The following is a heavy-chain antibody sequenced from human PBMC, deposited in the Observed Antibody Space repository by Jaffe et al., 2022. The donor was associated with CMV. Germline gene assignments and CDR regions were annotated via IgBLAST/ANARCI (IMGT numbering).Heavy chain of an antibody. J-gene: IGHJ3*02. Sequence: EVQLVESGGGLVKPGGSLRLSCAASGFTFSSYSMNWVRQAPGKGLEWVSSISSSSSYIYYADSVKGRFTISRDNAKNSLYLQMNSLRAEDTAVYYCARDGYSSGWYTKAFDIWGQGTMVTVSS. CDR1: GFTFSSYS. V-gene: IGHV3-21*01. D-gene: IGHD6-19*01. CDR3: ARDGYSSGWYTKAFDI. CDR2: ISSSSSYI.